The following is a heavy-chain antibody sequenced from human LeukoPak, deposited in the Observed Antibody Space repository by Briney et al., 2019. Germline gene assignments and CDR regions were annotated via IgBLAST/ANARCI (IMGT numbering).Heavy chain of an antibody. CDR1: GFTFSSYA. J-gene: IGHJ3*02. D-gene: IGHD1-26*01. CDR2: IRYDGSNK. V-gene: IGHV3-30*02. Sequence: PGGSLRLSCAASGFTFSSYAMSWVRQAPGKGLEWVAFIRYDGSNKYYADSVKGRFTISRDNSKNTLYLQMNSLRAEDTAVYYCAKDPLVGATTVVHAFDIWGQGTMVTVSS. CDR3: AKDPLVGATTVVHAFDI.